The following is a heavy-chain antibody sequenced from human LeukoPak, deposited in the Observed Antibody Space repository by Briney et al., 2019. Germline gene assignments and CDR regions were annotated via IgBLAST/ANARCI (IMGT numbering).Heavy chain of an antibody. CDR1: IGSNSSYY. CDR3: ASNYYDSSGYYHDAFDI. Sequence: PSQTQSLTRTVSIGSNSSYYWSWIRQPPAKGLEGMGYIYYSGSTNYNPSLKSRVTISVDTTKNQFSLKLSSVTAADTAVYYCASNYYDSSGYYHDAFDIWGQGTMVTVSS. J-gene: IGHJ3*02. CDR2: IYYSGST. D-gene: IGHD3-22*01. V-gene: IGHV4-59*01.